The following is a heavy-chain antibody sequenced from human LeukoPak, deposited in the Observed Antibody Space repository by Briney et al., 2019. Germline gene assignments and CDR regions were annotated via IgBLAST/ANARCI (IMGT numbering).Heavy chain of an antibody. CDR1: GFTFSSCS. CDR3: ARGDAIAARGY. J-gene: IGHJ4*02. V-gene: IGHV3-21*01. Sequence: GGSLRLSCAASGFTFSSCSMNWVRQAPGKGLEWVSSISSSSSYIYYADSVKGRFTISRDNAKNSLYLQMNSLRAEDTAVYYCARGDAIAARGYWGQGTLVTVSS. CDR2: ISSSSSYI. D-gene: IGHD6-6*01.